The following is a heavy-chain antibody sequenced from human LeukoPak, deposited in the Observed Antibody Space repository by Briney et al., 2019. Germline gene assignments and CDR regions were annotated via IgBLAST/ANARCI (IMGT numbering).Heavy chain of an antibody. CDR1: GFTFSSYS. CDR2: ISSSSSYI. Sequence: GGSLRLSCAASGFTFSSYSMNWVRQAPGKGLEWVSPISSSSSYIYYADSVKGRFTISRDNAKNSLYLQMNSLRAEDTAVYYCARVHDSSGTLWGQGTMVTVSS. V-gene: IGHV3-21*01. CDR3: ARVHDSSGTL. D-gene: IGHD3-22*01. J-gene: IGHJ3*01.